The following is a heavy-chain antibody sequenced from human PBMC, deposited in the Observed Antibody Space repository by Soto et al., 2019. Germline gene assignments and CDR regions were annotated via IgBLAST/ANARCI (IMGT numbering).Heavy chain of an antibody. CDR2: VLYSGST. CDR3: AKEVCDPNGCYGRWLDP. V-gene: IGHV4-59*01. Sequence: VQLQESGPGLAKPSETLSLTCTVSGGSISSFYWSWIRQPPGKGLEWIGNVLYSGSTIYNPSLKSRVTISVDTSKNQFSLKLSSVTAADTAVYYCAKEVCDPNGCYGRWLDPWGQGTLVTVSP. D-gene: IGHD2-2*01. J-gene: IGHJ5*02. CDR1: GGSISSFY.